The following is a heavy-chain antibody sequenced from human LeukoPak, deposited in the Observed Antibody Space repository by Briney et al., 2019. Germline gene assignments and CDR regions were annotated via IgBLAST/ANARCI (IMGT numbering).Heavy chain of an antibody. V-gene: IGHV1-69*04. CDR3: ARAPPRLDGYILYY. CDR2: IIPTTGLA. Sequence: ASVEASCKASGGTFTNLAISWVRQAPGQGLEWMGRIIPTTGLASYAQKFQGRVTITADKSTSTAYMELSSLRSEDTAVYYCARAPPRLDGYILYYWGHGTLVTVSS. D-gene: IGHD5-24*01. J-gene: IGHJ1*01. CDR1: GGTFTNLA.